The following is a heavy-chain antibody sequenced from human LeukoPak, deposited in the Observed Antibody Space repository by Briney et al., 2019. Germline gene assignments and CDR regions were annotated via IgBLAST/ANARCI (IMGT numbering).Heavy chain of an antibody. J-gene: IGHJ6*03. V-gene: IGHV3-7*01. CDR1: GFTFNNYW. D-gene: IGHD4-11*01. CDR2: IQQDGSEK. CDR3: ARDRVTTSSWPRVEYYYMDV. Sequence: GGSLRLSCAASGFTFNNYWMDWVRQAPGKGLEWVANIQQDGSEKYYVDSVKGRFTISRDNARNSLYLQMNSLRAEDTAVYYCARDRVTTSSWPRVEYYYMDVWGKGTTVTISS.